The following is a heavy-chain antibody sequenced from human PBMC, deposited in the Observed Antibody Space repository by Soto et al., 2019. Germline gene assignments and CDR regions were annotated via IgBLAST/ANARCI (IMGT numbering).Heavy chain of an antibody. CDR1: GFTFSSYS. J-gene: IGHJ4*02. CDR3: ARESGGTAAGTNTIDY. V-gene: IGHV3-21*01. CDR2: ISSSSSYI. D-gene: IGHD6-13*01. Sequence: PGGSLRLSCAASGFTFSSYSMNWVRQAPGKGLEWVSSISSSSSYIYYADSVKGRFTISRDNAKNSLYLQMNSLRAEDTAVYYCARESGGTAAGTNTIDYWGQGTLVTVSS.